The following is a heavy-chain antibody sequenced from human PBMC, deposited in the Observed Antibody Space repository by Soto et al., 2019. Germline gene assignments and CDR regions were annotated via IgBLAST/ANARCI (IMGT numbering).Heavy chain of an antibody. Sequence: QVQLQQWGAGLLKPSETLSLTCAVYGGSFSGYYWSWIRQPPGKGLEWIGEINHSGSTNYNPSLKSRVTISVDTSKNQFSLKLSSVTAADTAVYYCAREGPSGAFDIWGQGTMVTVSS. CDR2: INHSGST. J-gene: IGHJ3*02. V-gene: IGHV4-34*01. CDR1: GGSFSGYY. CDR3: AREGPSGAFDI.